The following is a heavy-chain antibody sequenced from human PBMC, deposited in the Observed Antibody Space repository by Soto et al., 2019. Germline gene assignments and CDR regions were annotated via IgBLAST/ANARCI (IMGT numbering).Heavy chain of an antibody. J-gene: IGHJ4*02. Sequence: VQLVESGGGLVKPGGSLRLSCAASGFTFSNAWMSWVRQAPGKGLEWVGRIKSKTEGGTTDYAAPVKGRFTISRDDSKNTLYLQRNSLKTEDTAVYYCTNRVVLGYGSGSGPDYWGQGTLVTVSS. CDR1: GFTFSNAW. V-gene: IGHV3-15*01. CDR3: TNRVVLGYGSGSGPDY. D-gene: IGHD3-10*01. CDR2: IKSKTEGGTT.